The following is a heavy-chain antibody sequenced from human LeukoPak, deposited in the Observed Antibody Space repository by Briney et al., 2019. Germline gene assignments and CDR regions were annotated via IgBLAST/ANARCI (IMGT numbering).Heavy chain of an antibody. CDR1: GFTFSSNA. CDR2: ISGSGGST. Sequence: PGGSLRLSCAASGFTFSSNAISWVRQAPGKGLEWVSAISGSGGSTYYADSVKGRFTISRDNSKNTLYLQMNSLRAEDTAVYYCAKSIMITFGGVIVIPNYYFDYWGQGTLVTVSS. V-gene: IGHV3-23*01. D-gene: IGHD3-16*02. J-gene: IGHJ4*02. CDR3: AKSIMITFGGVIVIPNYYFDY.